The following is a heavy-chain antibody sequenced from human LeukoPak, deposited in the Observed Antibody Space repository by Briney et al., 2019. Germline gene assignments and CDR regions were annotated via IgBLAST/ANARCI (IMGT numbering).Heavy chain of an antibody. CDR3: ARVRYYYDSSGYYCRYFDY. D-gene: IGHD3-22*01. CDR1: GGSISSSSYY. CDR2: IYYSGST. Sequence: SETLSLTCTVSGGSISSSSYYWGWIRQPPGKGLEWIGYIYYSGSTNYNPSLKSRVTISVDTSKNQFSLKLSSVTAADTAVYYCARVRYYYDSSGYYCRYFDYWGQGTLVTVSS. J-gene: IGHJ4*02. V-gene: IGHV4-61*05.